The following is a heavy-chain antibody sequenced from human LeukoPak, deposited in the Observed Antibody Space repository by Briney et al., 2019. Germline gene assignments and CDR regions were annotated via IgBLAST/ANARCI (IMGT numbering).Heavy chain of an antibody. CDR1: GGTFSSYA. CDR3: ARDTYDSSGYSANFDY. D-gene: IGHD3-22*01. CDR2: IIPIFGTA. Sequence: SVKVSCKASGGTFSSYAISWVRQAPGQGLEWMGRIIPIFGTANYAQKFQGRVTITTDESTSTAYMELSSLRYEDTAVYYCARDTYDSSGYSANFDYWGQGTLVTVSS. V-gene: IGHV1-69*05. J-gene: IGHJ4*02.